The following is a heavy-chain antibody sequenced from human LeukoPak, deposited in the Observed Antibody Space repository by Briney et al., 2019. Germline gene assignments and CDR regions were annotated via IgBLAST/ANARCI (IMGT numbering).Heavy chain of an antibody. J-gene: IGHJ4*02. D-gene: IGHD6-13*01. CDR3: ATVRAAAAGSHYFES. V-gene: IGHV1-69*05. CDR1: GGNHA. Sequence: SVKVSCKASGGNHAISWVRQAPGPGLEWMGGFIPVFPTPNYAQKFQDIVRFTTDESTKTAYMELSSLRSEDTAVYYCATVRAAAAGSHYFESWGPGTLVTVSS. CDR2: FIPVFPTP.